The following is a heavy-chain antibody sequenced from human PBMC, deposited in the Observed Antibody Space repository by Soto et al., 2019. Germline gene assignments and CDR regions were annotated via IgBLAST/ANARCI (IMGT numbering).Heavy chain of an antibody. CDR1: GDSVSSNSAA. Sequence: QTLSLTCAISGDSVSSNSAAWNWIRQSPSRGLEWLGRTYYRSKWYNDYAVSVKSRITINPDTSKNQFSLQLNSVTPEDTAVYYCARDRTAGTTRVYYYYGMDVWGQGTTVTVSS. CDR2: TYYRSKWYN. CDR3: ARDRTAGTTRVYYYYGMDV. V-gene: IGHV6-1*01. J-gene: IGHJ6*02. D-gene: IGHD1-7*01.